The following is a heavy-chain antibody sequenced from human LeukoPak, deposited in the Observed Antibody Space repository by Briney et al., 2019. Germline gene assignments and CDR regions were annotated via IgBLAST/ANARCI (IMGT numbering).Heavy chain of an antibody. D-gene: IGHD3-22*01. CDR2: INPNSGGT. J-gene: IGHJ4*02. CDR3: ARVTNYYDSSGYYSDY. CDR1: GYTFTGYY. Sequence: ASVKVSCKASGYTFTGYYMHWVRQAPGQGLEWMGWINPNSGGTNYAQKFQGRVTMTRDTSISTAYMELSRLRSDDTAVYYCARVTNYYDSSGYYSDYWGQGTLVTVSS. V-gene: IGHV1-2*02.